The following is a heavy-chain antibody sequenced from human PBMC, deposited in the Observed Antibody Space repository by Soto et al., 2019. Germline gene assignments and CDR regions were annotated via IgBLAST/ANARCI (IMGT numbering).Heavy chain of an antibody. D-gene: IGHD5-12*01. J-gene: IGHJ4*01. CDR3: ARVGVEMATIRSGFEY. V-gene: IGHV4-4*02. CDR1: GGSISSTNW. Sequence: QVQLQESGPGLVKPSGTLSLTCAVSGGSISSTNWWSWVRQPPGQGLEWIGELYHSGSTYYNPSLKGRITLAVDKSKNQFSLKLSAVTAADTAVYYCARVGVEMATIRSGFEYWGQGTLDTVSS. CDR2: LYHSGST.